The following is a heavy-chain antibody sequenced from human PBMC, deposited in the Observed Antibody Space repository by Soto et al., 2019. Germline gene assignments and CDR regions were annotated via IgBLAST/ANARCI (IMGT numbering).Heavy chain of an antibody. CDR3: ARDHSASGNYYYGMDV. CDR2: IYYSGST. Sequence: SETLSLTCTVSGGSISSGDYYWSWLRQPPGKGLEWSGYIYYSGSTYYTPYLKSRVTISVDTSKNQFSLKLSSVTAADTAVYYCARDHSASGNYYYGMDVWGQGTTVTVSS. D-gene: IGHD6-25*01. J-gene: IGHJ6*02. CDR1: GGSISSGDYY. V-gene: IGHV4-30-4*01.